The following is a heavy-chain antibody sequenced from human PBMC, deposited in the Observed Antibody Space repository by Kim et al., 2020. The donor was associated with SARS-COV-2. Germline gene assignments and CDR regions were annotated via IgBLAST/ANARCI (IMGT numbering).Heavy chain of an antibody. V-gene: IGHV3-74*01. CDR2: DGSKH. J-gene: IGHJ4*02. Sequence: DGSKHSYADSVKGRFTISRDNAKNTLYLQMNRLRAEDTAVYYCVRTSDTWGQGTLVTVSS. CDR3: VRTSDT.